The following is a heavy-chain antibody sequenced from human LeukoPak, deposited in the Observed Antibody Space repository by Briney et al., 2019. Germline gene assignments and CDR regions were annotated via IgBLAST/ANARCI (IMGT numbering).Heavy chain of an antibody. Sequence: PGWSLRLSCAASGFSFNSYSMNWVRQAPGKGLEWVSHITNSGSTIHYADSVKGRFAIYRDNAKNSLYLQMNSLRVEDTAVYFCARGVDVWGKGTTVTVSS. CDR1: GFSFNSYS. CDR3: ARGVDV. J-gene: IGHJ6*04. CDR2: ITNSGSTI. V-gene: IGHV3-48*01.